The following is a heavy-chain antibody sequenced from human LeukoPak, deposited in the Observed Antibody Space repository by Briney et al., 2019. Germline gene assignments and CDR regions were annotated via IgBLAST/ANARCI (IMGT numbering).Heavy chain of an antibody. CDR3: ARHGGGDSTYYYGMDV. Sequence: ASVKVSCKASGYTFTSYGISWVRQAPGQGLEWMGWISAYNGNTNYAQKLQGRVTMTTDTSTSTAYMELRSLRSDDTAVYYCARHGGGDSTYYYGMDVWGQGTTVTVSS. CDR2: ISAYNGNT. CDR1: GYTFTSYG. J-gene: IGHJ6*02. V-gene: IGHV1-18*01. D-gene: IGHD2-21*02.